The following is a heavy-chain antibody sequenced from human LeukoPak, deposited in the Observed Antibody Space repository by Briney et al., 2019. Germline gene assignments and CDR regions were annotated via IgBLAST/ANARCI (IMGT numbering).Heavy chain of an antibody. CDR2: IYSGGST. J-gene: IGHJ4*02. CDR3: ARIADYYDSSGYNSVDY. D-gene: IGHD3-22*01. V-gene: IGHV3-53*01. Sequence: GGSLRLSCAASGFTVSRNYMSWVRQAPGKGLEWVSVIYSGGSTYYADSVKGRFTISRDNSKNTLYLQMNSLRAEDTAVYYCARIADYYDSSGYNSVDYWGQGTLVTVSS. CDR1: GFTVSRNY.